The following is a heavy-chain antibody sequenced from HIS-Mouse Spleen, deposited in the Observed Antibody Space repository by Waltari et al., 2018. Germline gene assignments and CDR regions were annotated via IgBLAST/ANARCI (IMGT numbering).Heavy chain of an antibody. D-gene: IGHD6-13*01. V-gene: IGHV4-39*07. CDR2: IYYSGST. Sequence: QLQLQASGPGLVKPSATLSLTCTVSGGSISSSTYYWGWIRQPPGKGLEWIGRIYYSGSTYYNPSLKSRVTISVDTSKNQFSLKLSSVTAADTAVYYCAREIPYSSSWYDWYFDLWGRGTLVTVSS. J-gene: IGHJ2*01. CDR1: GGSISSSTYY. CDR3: AREIPYSSSWYDWYFDL.